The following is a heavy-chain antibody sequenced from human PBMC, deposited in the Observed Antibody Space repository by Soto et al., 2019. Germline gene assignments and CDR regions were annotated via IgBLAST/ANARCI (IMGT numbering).Heavy chain of an antibody. Sequence: ASVKVSCKASGYIFTSYGISWVRQAPGQGLEWMGWISAYNGNTNYAQKLQGRVTMTTDTSTSTAYMELRSLRSDDTAVYYCARLPTYYDILTGDYYYMDVWGKGTTVTVS. D-gene: IGHD3-9*01. CDR2: ISAYNGNT. CDR3: ARLPTYYDILTGDYYYMDV. CDR1: GYIFTSYG. V-gene: IGHV1-18*01. J-gene: IGHJ6*03.